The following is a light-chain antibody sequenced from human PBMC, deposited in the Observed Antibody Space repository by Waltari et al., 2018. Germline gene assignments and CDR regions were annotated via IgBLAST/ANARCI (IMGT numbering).Light chain of an antibody. CDR2: DVS. CDR1: SSDVGGYNY. Sequence: QSALTQPASVSGSPGQSITISCTDPSSDVGGYNYVSWYQQHPGKAPKLMIYDVSNRPSGVSNRFSGSKSGNTASLTISGLQAEDEADYYCSSYTSSSTVVFGGGTKLTVL. J-gene: IGLJ2*01. V-gene: IGLV2-14*03. CDR3: SSYTSSSTVV.